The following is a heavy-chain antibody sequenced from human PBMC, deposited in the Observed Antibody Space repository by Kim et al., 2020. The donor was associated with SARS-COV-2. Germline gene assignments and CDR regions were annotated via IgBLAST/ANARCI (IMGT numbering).Heavy chain of an antibody. J-gene: IGHJ5*02. Sequence: SETLSLTCAVSGGSISSGGYSWSWIRQPPGKGLEWIVYIYHSGSTYYNPSLKSRVTISVDRSKNQFSLKLSSVTAADTAVYYCARGAAAGTNWFDPWGQGTLVTVSS. V-gene: IGHV4-30-2*01. CDR3: ARGAAAGTNWFDP. CDR2: IYHSGST. D-gene: IGHD6-13*01. CDR1: GGSISSGGYS.